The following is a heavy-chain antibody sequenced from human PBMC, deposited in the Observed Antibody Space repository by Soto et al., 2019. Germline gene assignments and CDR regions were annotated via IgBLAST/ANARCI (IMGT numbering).Heavy chain of an antibody. V-gene: IGHV4-39*01. CDR1: GGSISSSSYY. CDR3: ARLVYYSYSSGYERYFXY. J-gene: IGHJ4*02. D-gene: IGHD3-22*01. Sequence: TLSLTCTVSGGSISSSSYYWEWIRQPPGKGLEWIGSIYYSGSTYYNPSLKSRVIISVDTSKNQFSLKLSSVTAADTAVYYCARLVYYSYSSGYERYFXYWGQGTLVXVSS. CDR2: IYYSGST.